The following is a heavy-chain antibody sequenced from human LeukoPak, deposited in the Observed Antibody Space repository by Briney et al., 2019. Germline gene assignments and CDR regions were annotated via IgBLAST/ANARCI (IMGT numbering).Heavy chain of an antibody. CDR3: ASPGYCSSTSCPMRNYYYYYMDV. V-gene: IGHV1-69*02. CDR2: IIPILGIA. CDR1: GGTFSSYT. D-gene: IGHD2-2*03. Sequence: SVKVSCKASGGTFSSYTISWVRQAPGQGLEWMGRIIPILGIANYAQKFQGRVTITADKSTSTAYMGLRSLRSEDTAVYYCASPGYCSSTSCPMRNYYYYYMDVWGKGTTVTVSS. J-gene: IGHJ6*03.